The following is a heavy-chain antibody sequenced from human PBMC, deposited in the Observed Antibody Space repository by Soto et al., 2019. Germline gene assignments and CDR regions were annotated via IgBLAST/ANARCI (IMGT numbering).Heavy chain of an antibody. CDR3: ARHSGYGAGASLNHYLDY. Sequence: GSLRLSCAASGFTFGSYWMRWVRQAPGKGLEWLATIKMDASETTYVGSVEVRLTMSRDNAKKSLYLQMDSLRAEAAAVYYCARHSGYGAGASLNHYLDYWGQGTLITVSS. J-gene: IGHJ4*02. CDR2: IKMDASET. D-gene: IGHD3-10*01. CDR1: GFTFGSYW. V-gene: IGHV3-7*01.